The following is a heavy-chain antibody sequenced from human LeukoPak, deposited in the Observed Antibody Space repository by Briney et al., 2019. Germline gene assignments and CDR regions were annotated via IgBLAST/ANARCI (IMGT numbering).Heavy chain of an antibody. V-gene: IGHV4-59*12. CDR3: ARMVTRSIAARRGAYYFDY. CDR1: GGSISSYY. J-gene: IGHJ4*02. D-gene: IGHD6-6*01. Sequence: SETLSLTCTVSGGSISSYYWSWIRQPPGKGLEWIGYIYHSGSTYYNPSLKSRVTISVDRSKNQFSLKLSSVTAADTAVYYCARMVTRSIAARRGAYYFDYWGQGTLVTVSS. CDR2: IYHSGST.